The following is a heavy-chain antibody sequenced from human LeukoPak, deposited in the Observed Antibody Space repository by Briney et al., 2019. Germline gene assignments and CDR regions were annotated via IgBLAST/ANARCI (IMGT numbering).Heavy chain of an antibody. CDR1: GGSISSGGYS. V-gene: IGHV4-30-2*01. CDR3: ARGGYCSSTSCHDFDY. Sequence: SQTLSLTCAVSGGSISSGGYSWSWIRQPPGEGLEWIGYIYHSGSTYYNPSLKSRVTISVDRSKNQFSLKLSSVTAADTAVYYCARGGYCSSTSCHDFDYWGQGTLVTVSS. D-gene: IGHD2-2*01. CDR2: IYHSGST. J-gene: IGHJ4*02.